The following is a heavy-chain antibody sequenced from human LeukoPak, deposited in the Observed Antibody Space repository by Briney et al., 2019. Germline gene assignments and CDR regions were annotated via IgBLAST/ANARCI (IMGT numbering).Heavy chain of an antibody. Sequence: GGSLRLSCAASGFAFNNFWMTWIRQAPGKGLEWVASISKDETRRQYADSLRGRFTISRDNAKNLLYLQMSSLRADDTAMYYCAKNSGYYRLDSWGQSTLVTVSS. CDR2: ISKDETRR. J-gene: IGHJ4*02. CDR1: GFAFNNFW. V-gene: IGHV3-7*01. CDR3: AKNSGYYRLDS. D-gene: IGHD5-12*01.